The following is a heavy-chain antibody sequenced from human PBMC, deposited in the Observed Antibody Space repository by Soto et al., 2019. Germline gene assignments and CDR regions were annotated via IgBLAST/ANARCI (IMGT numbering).Heavy chain of an antibody. Sequence: EVQLVESGGDLVQPGGSLRLSCAASGFTFSTSSMNWVRQAPGKGLEWVSYIGSGRDPIYYADSVKGRFTISRDNAKNSLYLQMNSLTADDSAVYYCARGSTSVGYDYWGQGTLVTVSS. V-gene: IGHV3-48*01. CDR3: ARGSTSVGYDY. CDR2: IGSGRDPI. D-gene: IGHD1-26*01. J-gene: IGHJ4*02. CDR1: GFTFSTSS.